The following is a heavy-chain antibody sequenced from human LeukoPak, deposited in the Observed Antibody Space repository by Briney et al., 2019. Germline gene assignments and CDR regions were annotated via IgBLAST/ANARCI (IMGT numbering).Heavy chain of an antibody. CDR3: AKGYSYGFSYYYYMDV. V-gene: IGHV1-69*05. CDR2: IIPIFGTA. Sequence: SVKVSCKASGYTFTGYYMHWVRQAPGQGLEWMGGIIPIFGTANYAQKFQGRVTITTDESTSTAYMELSSLRSEDTAVYYCAKGYSYGFSYYYYMDVWGKGTTVTVSS. D-gene: IGHD5-18*01. CDR1: GYTFTGYY. J-gene: IGHJ6*03.